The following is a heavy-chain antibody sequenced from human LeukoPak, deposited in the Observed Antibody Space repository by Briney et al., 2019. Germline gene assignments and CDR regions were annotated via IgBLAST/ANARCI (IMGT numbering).Heavy chain of an antibody. V-gene: IGHV1-18*01. CDR1: GYTFTSYG. Sequence: ASVKVSCKASGYTFTSYGISWVRQAPGQGLEWMGWISAYNGNTNYAQKLQGRVTMTTDTSTNIAYMELRNLRSDDTAVYYCARVWYPPDAFDFWGQGTMVTVSS. CDR2: ISAYNGNT. CDR3: ARVWYPPDAFDF. D-gene: IGHD6-13*01. J-gene: IGHJ3*01.